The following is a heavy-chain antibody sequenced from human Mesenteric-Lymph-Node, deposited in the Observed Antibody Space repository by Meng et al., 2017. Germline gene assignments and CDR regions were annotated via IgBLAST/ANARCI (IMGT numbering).Heavy chain of an antibody. D-gene: IGHD6-13*01. CDR3: ARDDSYSSSRQDY. CDR1: GFTISSNY. V-gene: IGHV3-11*01. J-gene: IGHJ4*02. CDR2: ISSSGSTI. Sequence: GESLKISYAASGFTISSNYMSWVRQAPGKGLEWVSYISSSGSTIYYADSAKGRFTISRDNSKNTLNLQMNSLRAEDTAVYYCARDDSYSSSRQDYWGQGTLVTVSS.